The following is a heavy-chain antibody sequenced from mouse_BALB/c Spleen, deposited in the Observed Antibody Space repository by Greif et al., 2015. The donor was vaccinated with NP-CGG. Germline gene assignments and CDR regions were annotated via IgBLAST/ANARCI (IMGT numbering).Heavy chain of an antibody. D-gene: IGHD4-1*01. CDR1: GFSLTGYG. CDR2: IWGDGST. CDR3: ARRGENWDYFDY. V-gene: IGHV2-6-7*01. Sequence: QVQLQQSGPGLVAPSQSLSITCTVSGFSLTGYGVNWVRQPPGKGLEWLGMIWGDGSTDYNSALKSRLSISKDNSKSQVCLKMNSLQTDDTARDYCARRGENWDYFDYWGQGTTLTVSA. J-gene: IGHJ2*01.